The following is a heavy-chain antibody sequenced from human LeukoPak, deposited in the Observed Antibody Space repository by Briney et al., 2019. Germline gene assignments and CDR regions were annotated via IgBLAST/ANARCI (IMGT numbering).Heavy chain of an antibody. V-gene: IGHV3-33*01. CDR2: MWYDGNNK. Sequence: PGGSLRLSCDASGFTFSYYGMHWVRQAPGKGLEWLAVMWYDGNNKYYADSVKGRFTISRDNSKNTLYLQLSSLRAEDTAVYYCARSHFDNRYFDYWGQGTLVTVSS. CDR1: GFTFSYYG. D-gene: IGHD3-22*01. CDR3: ARSHFDNRYFDY. J-gene: IGHJ4*02.